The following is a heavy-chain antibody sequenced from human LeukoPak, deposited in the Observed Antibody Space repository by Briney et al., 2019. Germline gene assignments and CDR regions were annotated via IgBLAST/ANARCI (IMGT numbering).Heavy chain of an antibody. Sequence: GGSLRLSCAASRFTVSSNYMSWVRQAPGKGLEWVSVIYSGGSTYYADSVKGRFTISRDNSKNTLYLQMNSLRAEDTAVYYCARDHRGGVHDYWGQGTLVTVSS. CDR3: ARDHRGGVHDY. J-gene: IGHJ4*02. V-gene: IGHV3-53*01. CDR2: IYSGGST. D-gene: IGHD3-16*01. CDR1: RFTVSSNY.